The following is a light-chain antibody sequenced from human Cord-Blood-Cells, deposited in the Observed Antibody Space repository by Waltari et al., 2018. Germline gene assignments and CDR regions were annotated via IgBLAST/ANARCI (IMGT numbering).Light chain of an antibody. J-gene: IGKJ2*03. Sequence: EIVLTQSPAPLSLSPGDRATLSCRASQSASSYLAWYQQQPGQAPRLLIYDASNRATGIPARFSGSGSGTDFTLTISSLEPEDFAVYYCQQRSNWPPLYSFGQGTKLEIK. CDR3: QQRSNWPPLYS. CDR2: DAS. CDR1: QSASSY. V-gene: IGKV3-11*01.